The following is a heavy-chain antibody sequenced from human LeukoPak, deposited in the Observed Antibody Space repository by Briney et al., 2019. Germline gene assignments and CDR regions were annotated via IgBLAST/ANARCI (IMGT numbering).Heavy chain of an antibody. Sequence: GGSLRLSCAASGFIFSTYTMNWVRQAPGKGLEWVSSINSSSSYIYYADSVKGRFTISRDNAKNSLYLQMNSLRAEDTAVYYCAREPYDILTGHYYYYYMDVWGKGTTVTISS. CDR3: AREPYDILTGHYYYYYMDV. CDR2: INSSSSYI. V-gene: IGHV3-21*01. J-gene: IGHJ6*03. D-gene: IGHD3-9*01. CDR1: GFIFSTYT.